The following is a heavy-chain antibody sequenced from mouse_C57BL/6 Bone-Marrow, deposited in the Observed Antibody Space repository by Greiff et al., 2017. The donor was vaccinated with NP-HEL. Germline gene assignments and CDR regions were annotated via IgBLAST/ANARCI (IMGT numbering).Heavy chain of an antibody. CDR2: INYDGSST. CDR1: GFTFSDYY. CDR3: ARVDGYYNPWYFDV. J-gene: IGHJ1*03. D-gene: IGHD2-3*01. Sequence: EVKLMESEGGLVQPGSSMKLSCTASGFTFSDYYMAWVRQVPEKGLEWVANINYDGSSTYYLDSLKSRFIISRDNAKNILYLQMSSLKSEDTATYYCARVDGYYNPWYFDVWGTGTTVTVSS. V-gene: IGHV5-16*01.